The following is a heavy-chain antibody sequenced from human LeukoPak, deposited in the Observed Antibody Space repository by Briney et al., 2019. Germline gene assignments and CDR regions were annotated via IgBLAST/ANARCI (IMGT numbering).Heavy chain of an antibody. V-gene: IGHV3-30*04. J-gene: IGHJ6*04. Sequence: GGSLRLSCAASGFTFSSYAMHWVRQAPGKGLEWVAVTSYDGSNKYCADSVKGRFTIFRDNSKNTLYLQMNSLRAEDTAVYYCARPRSSIYYYYGMDVWGKGTTVTVSS. CDR3: ARPRSSIYYYYGMDV. CDR1: GFTFSSYA. CDR2: TSYDGSNK.